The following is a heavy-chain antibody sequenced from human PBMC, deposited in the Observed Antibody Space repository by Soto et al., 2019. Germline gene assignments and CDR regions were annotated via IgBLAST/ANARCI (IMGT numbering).Heavy chain of an antibody. CDR2: INPILSMS. CDR3: ASSYGSGYRAFDY. V-gene: IGHV1-69*02. J-gene: IGHJ4*02. Sequence: QVQLVQSGAEVKKPGSSVKVSCKASGDTFTFYSINWVRQAPGLGLEWVGRINPILSMSNYAQRFQGRVTMTADKSTSTAYMELSSLRSEDTAIYYCASSYGSGYRAFDYWGQGALVTVS. D-gene: IGHD3-10*01. CDR1: GDTFTFYS.